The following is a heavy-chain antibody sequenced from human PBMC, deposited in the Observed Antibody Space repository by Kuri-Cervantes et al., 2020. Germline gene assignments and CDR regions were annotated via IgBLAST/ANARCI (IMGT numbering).Heavy chain of an antibody. Sequence: GESLKISCAASGFTFSSYWMSWVRQAPGKGLEWVANIKQDGSEKYYVDSVKGRFTISRDNAKNSLYLQMNSLRDEDTAVYYCARDSYYYDSSGYYPPAGYYGMDVWGQGTTVTVSS. V-gene: IGHV3-7*01. J-gene: IGHJ6*02. D-gene: IGHD3-22*01. CDR3: ARDSYYYDSSGYYPPAGYYGMDV. CDR1: GFTFSSYW. CDR2: IKQDGSEK.